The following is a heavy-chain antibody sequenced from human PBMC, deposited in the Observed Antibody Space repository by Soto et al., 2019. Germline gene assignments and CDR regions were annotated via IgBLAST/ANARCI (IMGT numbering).Heavy chain of an antibody. D-gene: IGHD6-19*01. V-gene: IGHV3-21*01. CDR2: ISSSRSYE. Sequence: EVQMVESGGGLVKPGGSLRLSCTASGFSISSYNMNWVRQAPGKGLEWVSAISSSRSYEYYADSVKGRFTISRDDAKKSLYLQMSCLRAEDTAMYYCAREYSSGFDYWGQGILVTVS. CDR3: AREYSSGFDY. J-gene: IGHJ4*02. CDR1: GFSISSYN.